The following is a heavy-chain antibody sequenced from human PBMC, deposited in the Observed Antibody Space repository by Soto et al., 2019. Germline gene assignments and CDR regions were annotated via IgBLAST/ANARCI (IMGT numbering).Heavy chain of an antibody. CDR3: AKGRPPFDL. CDR1: QFTFSYYA. Sequence: EVQLLESGGGLVQPGGSLRLSCAASQFTFSYYAMGWVRQAPGKGLEWVSLISGAGGSTNYADSVKGRFAISRDNSEDPLYLAMNSLGAEDTAVYFCAKGRPPFDLWGRGTLVIVSS. D-gene: IGHD6-6*01. J-gene: IGHJ2*01. V-gene: IGHV3-23*01. CDR2: ISGAGGST.